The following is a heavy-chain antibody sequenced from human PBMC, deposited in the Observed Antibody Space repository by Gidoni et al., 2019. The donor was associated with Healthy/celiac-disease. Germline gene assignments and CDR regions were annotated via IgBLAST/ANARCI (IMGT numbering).Heavy chain of an antibody. J-gene: IGHJ4*02. Sequence: QLPLQESGPGLLKPSETLSLTCTVSAGSISSSSYYWGWLRQPPGKGLELIGSIYYSGSTYYNPSLKSRVTISVDTSKNQFSLKLSSVTAADTAVYYCARGIVIPERFDYWGQGTLVTVSS. CDR3: ARGIVIPERFDY. CDR2: IYYSGST. V-gene: IGHV4-39*07. D-gene: IGHD3-16*02. CDR1: AGSISSSSYY.